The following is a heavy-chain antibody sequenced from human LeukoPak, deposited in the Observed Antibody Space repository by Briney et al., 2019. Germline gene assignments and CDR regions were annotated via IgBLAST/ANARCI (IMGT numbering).Heavy chain of an antibody. CDR3: AILHNRGYSGYESMDV. V-gene: IGHV3-9*03. J-gene: IGHJ6*03. CDR2: ISWNSGSI. CDR1: GFTFDDYA. Sequence: TGGSLRLSCAASGFTFDDYAMHWVRQVPGKGLEWVSGISWNSGSIGYADSVKGRFTISRDNARNSLYLQMNSLRAEDMASYYCAILHNRGYSGYESMDVWGKGTTVTVSS. D-gene: IGHD5-12*01.